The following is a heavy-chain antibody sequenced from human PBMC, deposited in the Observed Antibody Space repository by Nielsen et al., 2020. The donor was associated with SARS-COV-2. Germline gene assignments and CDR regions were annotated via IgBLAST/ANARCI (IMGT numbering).Heavy chain of an antibody. CDR2: TFGNGGNS. Sequence: GESPKISCAASGFTFRTYSMNWVRHAPGKGLEWVSGTFGNGGNSYYAGSVKGRFTISRDNSKNTLYLQINTLRAEDTAVYYCAKDREPNGFWDIVYWGQGTLVTVSS. J-gene: IGHJ4*02. D-gene: IGHD1-26*01. V-gene: IGHV3-23*01. CDR1: GFTFRTYS. CDR3: AKDREPNGFWDIVY.